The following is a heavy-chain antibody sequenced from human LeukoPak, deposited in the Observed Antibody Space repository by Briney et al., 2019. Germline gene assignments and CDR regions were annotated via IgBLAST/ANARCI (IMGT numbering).Heavy chain of an antibody. V-gene: IGHV4-59*01. CDR3: ARGLVLATDDAFDI. CDR2: ICDTEIT. Sequence: SETLSLTCTVSGGSTRSYFWSWLRQPPGKGLEWIGYICDTEITDYNPSLKSRVTISLDTSKNHFSLKLRSVTAADTALYFCARGLVLATDDAFDIWGQGTLVTVSS. CDR1: GGSTRSYF. J-gene: IGHJ3*02. D-gene: IGHD5-12*01.